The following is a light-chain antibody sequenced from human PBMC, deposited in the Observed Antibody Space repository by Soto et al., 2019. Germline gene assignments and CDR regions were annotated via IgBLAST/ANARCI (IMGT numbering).Light chain of an antibody. Sequence: VLTPCPAALTLSPEHSATLPPSSSQSVKSSYLAWYQHKTGQAPRILIYGESTRATGIPARFSGSGSGTELTLTISSLQPDDFATYYCQKYNSYSQTCGQGTKVDIK. J-gene: IGKJ1*01. CDR2: GES. V-gene: IGKV3-15*01. CDR3: QKYNSYSQT. CDR1: QSVKSSY.